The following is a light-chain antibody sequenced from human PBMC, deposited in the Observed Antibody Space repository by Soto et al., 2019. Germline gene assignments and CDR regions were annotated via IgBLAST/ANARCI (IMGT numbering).Light chain of an antibody. CDR1: QGVSSS. V-gene: IGKV3-15*01. CDR3: QQYHNWPQT. CDR2: GAS. Sequence: EIVMTQSPATLSVSPGERATLSCRASQGVSSSLAWYQQKPGQAPRLLIYGASTRATAFPARFSGSGSGTAFTLTISSLQSEDFAVYYCQQYHNWPQTFGQGTKVEVK. J-gene: IGKJ1*01.